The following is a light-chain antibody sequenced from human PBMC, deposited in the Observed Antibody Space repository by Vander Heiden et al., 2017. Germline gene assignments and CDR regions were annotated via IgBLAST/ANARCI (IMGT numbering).Light chain of an antibody. Sequence: IVMTQSPDSLAVSLGERATINCKSSQSVLLSSNNKNYLAWYQQKPGQPPKLLIYWASTRQSGVPDRFSGSGSGTDFTLTISSLQAEDVAVYYCQQYDDSPLTFGGGTKVEIK. V-gene: IGKV4-1*01. CDR3: QQYDDSPLT. CDR2: WAS. J-gene: IGKJ4*01. CDR1: QSVLLSSNNKNY.